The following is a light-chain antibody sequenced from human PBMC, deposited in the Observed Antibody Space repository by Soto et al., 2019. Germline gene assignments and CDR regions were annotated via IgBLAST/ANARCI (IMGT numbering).Light chain of an antibody. CDR3: QQRSNWPTIT. Sequence: EIVLTRSPATLSLSPGEIATLSCRSSQSVKTLLVWYQQRPGQAPRLXXYDASHRAAGIPARFSGSGFGTDFTLTISSLETEDAAVYYCQQRSNWPTITFGHGTRLEIK. V-gene: IGKV3-11*01. CDR2: DAS. CDR1: QSVKTL. J-gene: IGKJ5*01.